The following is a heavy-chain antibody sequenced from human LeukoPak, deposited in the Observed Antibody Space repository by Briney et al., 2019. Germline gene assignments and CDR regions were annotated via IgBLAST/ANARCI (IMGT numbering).Heavy chain of an antibody. CDR2: IGTAGDT. J-gene: IGHJ4*02. CDR3: AKAKYSSSSDLLEY. D-gene: IGHD6-6*01. Sequence: PGGSLRLSCAASGFTFSSYDMHWVRQATGKGLEWVSAIGTAGDTYYPGSVKGRFTISRENAKNSLYLQMNSLRADDTAVYYCAKAKYSSSSDLLEYWGQGTLVTVSS. V-gene: IGHV3-13*01. CDR1: GFTFSSYD.